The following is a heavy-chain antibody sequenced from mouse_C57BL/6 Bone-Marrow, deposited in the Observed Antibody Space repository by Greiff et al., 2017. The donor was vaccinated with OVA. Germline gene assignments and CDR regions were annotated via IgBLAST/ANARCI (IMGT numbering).Heavy chain of an antibody. CDR2: ISDGGSYT. J-gene: IGHJ4*01. CDR3: ARQILPMAPYAMDY. V-gene: IGHV5-4*01. Sequence: EVHLVESGGGLVKPGGSLKLSCAASGFTFSSYAMSWVRQTPEKRLEWVATISDGGSYTYYPDNVKGRFTISRDNAKNNLYLQMSHLKSEDTAMYYCARQILPMAPYAMDYWGQGTSVTVSS. CDR1: GFTFSSYA. D-gene: IGHD1-1*02.